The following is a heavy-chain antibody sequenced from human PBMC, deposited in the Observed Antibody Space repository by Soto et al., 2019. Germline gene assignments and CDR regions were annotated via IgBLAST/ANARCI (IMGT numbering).Heavy chain of an antibody. CDR3: ARDSVGSVYD. Sequence: QVQLQESGPGLVKPSETLSLTCAVSGGSISGYYWSWIRKPPGKRLEWIGYIYYSGYTNYNPSLKSRITISVDRSKNQFSLELRSVTASDTAVYYCARDSVGSVYDWGQGTLVTVSS. V-gene: IGHV4-59*01. D-gene: IGHD5-12*01. J-gene: IGHJ4*02. CDR1: GGSISGYY. CDR2: IYYSGYT.